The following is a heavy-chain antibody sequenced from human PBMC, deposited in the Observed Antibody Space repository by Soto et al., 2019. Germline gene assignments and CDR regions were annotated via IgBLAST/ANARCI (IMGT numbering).Heavy chain of an antibody. CDR2: VSGNGGTT. D-gene: IGHD3-3*01. CDR1: GFTVIISA. Sequence: HPSGCLRLSCASSGFTVIISAINLVLQAQGKGLEWVSYVSGNGGTTYYGDSVKGRFTISRDNSKNTLFLQVNSLRADDTAVYYCAKALNYDHWSGLDYWGQGTLVTVSS. V-gene: IGHV3-23*01. CDR3: AKALNYDHWSGLDY. J-gene: IGHJ4*02.